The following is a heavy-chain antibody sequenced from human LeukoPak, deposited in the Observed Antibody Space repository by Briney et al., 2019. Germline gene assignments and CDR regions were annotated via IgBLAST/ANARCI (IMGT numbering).Heavy chain of an antibody. CDR1: GFTFDDYA. J-gene: IGHJ6*03. Sequence: GGSLRLSCAASGFTFDDYAMHWVRQAPGKGLEWVSGISWNSGSIGYADSVKGRFTISRDNAKNSLYLQMNSLRAEDTAVYYCARVGSSSSRGLYYYYYMDVWGKGTTVTVSS. CDR2: ISWNSGSI. D-gene: IGHD6-6*01. CDR3: ARVGSSSSRGLYYYYYMDV. V-gene: IGHV3-9*01.